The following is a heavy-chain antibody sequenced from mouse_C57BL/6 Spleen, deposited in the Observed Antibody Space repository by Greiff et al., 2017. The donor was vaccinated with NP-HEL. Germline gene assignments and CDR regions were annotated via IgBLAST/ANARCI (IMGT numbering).Heavy chain of an antibody. J-gene: IGHJ3*01. CDR1: GYTFTSYG. V-gene: IGHV1-81*01. CDR2: IYPRSGNT. D-gene: IGHD1-1*01. Sequence: VQLQESGAELARPGASVKLSCKASGYTFTSYGISWVKQRTGQGLEWIGEIYPRSGNTYYNEKFKGKATLTADKSSSTAYMEHRSLTSVDSAVYFCADYYGSRPGFAYWGQGTLVTVSA. CDR3: ADYYGSRPGFAY.